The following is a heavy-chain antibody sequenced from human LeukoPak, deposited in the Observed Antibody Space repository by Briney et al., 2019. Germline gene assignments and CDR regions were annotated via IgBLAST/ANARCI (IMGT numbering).Heavy chain of an antibody. V-gene: IGHV3-64D*06. D-gene: IGHD1-14*01. CDR2: IGSDGDGT. CDR3: VSPVFINF. CDR1: GFPFIPLG. J-gene: IGHJ4*01. Sequence: GGPLRLSSSASGFPFIPLGMHWVRQAPGKGLEHVSTIGSDGDGTYYADSVKDRFIISRDNSKNAVYLQMSSLRPEDTAVYYCVSPVFINFWGQGTLVTVSS.